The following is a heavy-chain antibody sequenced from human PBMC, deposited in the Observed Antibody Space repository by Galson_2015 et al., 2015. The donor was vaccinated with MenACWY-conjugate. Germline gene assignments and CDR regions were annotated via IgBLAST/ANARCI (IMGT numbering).Heavy chain of an antibody. Sequence: SLRLSCAASGFTFSSYGMHWVRQAPGKGLDWVAFIRFDGSHKYYADSVKGRFTISRDNSKNTLYLQMNSLRSEDTAVYYCAKGTLGATTGFDPWGQGTLVTASS. CDR2: IRFDGSHK. V-gene: IGHV3-30*02. D-gene: IGHD1-1*01. J-gene: IGHJ5*02. CDR1: GFTFSSYG. CDR3: AKGTLGATTGFDP.